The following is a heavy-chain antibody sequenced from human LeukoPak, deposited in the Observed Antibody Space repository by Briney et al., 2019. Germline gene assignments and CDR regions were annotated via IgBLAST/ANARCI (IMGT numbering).Heavy chain of an antibody. CDR3: ARGGRFPCDY. Sequence: SETLSLTCTVSGGSISSYYWSWIGQPPGKGLEWIGYIYYSGSTNYNPSLKSRVTISVDTSKNQFSLKLSSVTAADTAVYYCARGGRFPCDYWGQGTLVTVSS. D-gene: IGHD2-21*01. CDR1: GGSISSYY. CDR2: IYYSGST. J-gene: IGHJ4*02. V-gene: IGHV4-59*01.